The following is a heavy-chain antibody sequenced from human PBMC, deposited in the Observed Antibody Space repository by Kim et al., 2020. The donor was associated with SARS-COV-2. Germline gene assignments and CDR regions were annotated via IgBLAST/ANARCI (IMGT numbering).Heavy chain of an antibody. D-gene: IGHD3-10*01. Sequence: GGSLRLSCAASGFTFSDYYMSWIRQAPGKGLEWVSYISSSSSYTNYADSVKGRFTISRDNAKNSLYLQMNSLRAEDTAVYYCARDLSLVRGVPYRFDPWGQGTLVTVSS. CDR2: ISSSSSYT. V-gene: IGHV3-11*06. CDR1: GFTFSDYY. J-gene: IGHJ5*02. CDR3: ARDLSLVRGVPYRFDP.